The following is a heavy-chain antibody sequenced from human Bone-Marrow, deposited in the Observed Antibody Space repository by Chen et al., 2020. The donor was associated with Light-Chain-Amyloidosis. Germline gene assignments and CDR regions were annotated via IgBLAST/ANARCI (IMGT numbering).Heavy chain of an antibody. CDR2: INPNSGGT. V-gene: IGHV1-2*02. CDR1: GYSFIGYY. D-gene: IGHD6-13*01. CDR3: ARDRSWVGSSGYYFDY. J-gene: IGHJ4*02. Sequence: QVQLVQSGAEVQKPGAPVKVSCKAAGYSFIGYYMYWVRQAPGQGLEWMGWINPNSGGTNYAQKFQGRVTMTRDTSISTAYMELSRLRSDDTAVYYCARDRSWVGSSGYYFDYWGQGTLVTVSS.